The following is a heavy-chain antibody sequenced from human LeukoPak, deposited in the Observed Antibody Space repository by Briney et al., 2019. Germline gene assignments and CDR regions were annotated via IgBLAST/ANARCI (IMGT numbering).Heavy chain of an antibody. V-gene: IGHV6-1*01. CDR2: TYYRSTWYY. CDR1: GDSVSSNSVA. D-gene: IGHD5-12*01. Sequence: SQTLSLTCAISGDSVSSNSVAWNWVRRSPSRGLEWLGRTYYRSTWYYDYAVSVKSRITISPDTSKNQFSLQLNSVTPEDTAVYYCARGATAHFDYWGQGTLVTVSS. J-gene: IGHJ4*02. CDR3: ARGATAHFDY.